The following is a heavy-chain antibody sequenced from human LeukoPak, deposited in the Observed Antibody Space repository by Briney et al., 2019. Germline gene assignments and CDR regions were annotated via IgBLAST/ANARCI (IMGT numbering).Heavy chain of an antibody. CDR3: ARDSDNWGGSFFDY. V-gene: IGHV3-7*01. CDR2: IKQDGSEK. CDR1: GFTFSSYW. D-gene: IGHD7-27*01. J-gene: IGHJ4*02. Sequence: PGGSLRLSCAASGFTFSSYWMSWVRQAPGKGLEWVANIKQDGSEKYYVDSVKGRFTISRDNAKNSLYLQMNSLRAEDTAVYYCARDSDNWGGSFFDYWGQGTLVTVSS.